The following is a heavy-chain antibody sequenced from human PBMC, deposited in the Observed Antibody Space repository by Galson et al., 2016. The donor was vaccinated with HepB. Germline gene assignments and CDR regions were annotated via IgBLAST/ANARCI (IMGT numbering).Heavy chain of an antibody. CDR3: ARRWDAFDL. CDR1: GFTFSDNY. Sequence: SLRLSCAASGFTFSDNYMSWIRQAPGKGVEWLSYISSSGTTIYYADSVKGRFTISRDNAKNSLYLQMNSLRADDTALYYCARRWDAFDLWGQGTMVTVSS. D-gene: IGHD2-15*01. V-gene: IGHV3-11*01. CDR2: ISSSGTTI. J-gene: IGHJ3*01.